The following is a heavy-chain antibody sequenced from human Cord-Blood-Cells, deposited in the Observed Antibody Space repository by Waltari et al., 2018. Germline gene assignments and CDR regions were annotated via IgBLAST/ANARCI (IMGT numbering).Heavy chain of an antibody. Sequence: QVQLVESGGGVVQPGRSLRLSCAASGFTFRSYGMHWVRQAPGKGLEWVAVIWYDGSNKYYADSVKGRFTISRDNSKNTLYLQMNSLRAEETAVYYCARGSLLWFGELFDYWGQGTLVTVSS. V-gene: IGHV3-33*01. CDR2: IWYDGSNK. CDR3: ARGSLLWFGELFDY. J-gene: IGHJ4*02. D-gene: IGHD3-10*01. CDR1: GFTFRSYG.